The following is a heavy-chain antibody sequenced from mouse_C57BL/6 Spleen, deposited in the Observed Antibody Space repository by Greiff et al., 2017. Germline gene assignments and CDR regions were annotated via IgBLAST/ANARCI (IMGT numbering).Heavy chain of an antibody. CDR1: GYTFTSYW. J-gene: IGHJ3*01. CDR3: ATPDGYYSSWFAY. Sequence: QVHVKQSGAELAKPGASVKLSCKASGYTFTSYWMHWVKQRPGQGLEWIGYINPSSGYTKYNQKFKDKATLTADKSSSTAYMQLSSLTYEDSAVYYCATPDGYYSSWFAYWGQGTLVTVSA. V-gene: IGHV1-7*01. CDR2: INPSSGYT. D-gene: IGHD2-3*01.